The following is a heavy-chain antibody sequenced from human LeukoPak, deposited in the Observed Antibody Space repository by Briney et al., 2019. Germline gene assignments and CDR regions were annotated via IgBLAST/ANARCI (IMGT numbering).Heavy chain of an antibody. CDR1: GFTFSSYA. J-gene: IGHJ4*02. CDR2: ISGSGGST. V-gene: IGHV3-23*01. CDR3: AKDDLGYCSGGSCYYDY. Sequence: QTGGSLRLSCAASGFTFSSYAMSWVRQAPGKGLEWVSAISGSGGSTYYADSVKGRFTISRDNSKNTLYLQMNSQRAEDTAVYYCAKDDLGYCSGGSCYYDYWGQGTLVTVSS. D-gene: IGHD2-15*01.